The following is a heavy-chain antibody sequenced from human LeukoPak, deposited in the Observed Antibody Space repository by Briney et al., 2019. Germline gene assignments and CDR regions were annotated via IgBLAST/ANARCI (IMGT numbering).Heavy chain of an antibody. CDR1: GLTFSNYG. V-gene: IGHV3-33*03. D-gene: IGHD6-13*01. CDR2: IWYDGSHK. J-gene: IGHJ4*02. Sequence: PGGSLRLSCAASGLTFSNYGMHWVRQAPGKGLEWVADIWYDGSHKYYADSVKGRFTISTDNFKNTLYLQMNSLRVEDTAVYYCAKDGTNSSSWHYLEQWGQGTLVTVSS. CDR3: AKDGTNSSSWHYLEQ.